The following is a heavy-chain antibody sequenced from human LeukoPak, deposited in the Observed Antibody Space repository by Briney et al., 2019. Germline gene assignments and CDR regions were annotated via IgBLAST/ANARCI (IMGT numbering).Heavy chain of an antibody. V-gene: IGHV3-30*02. Sequence: GGSLRLPCAASGFTFSSYGMHWVRQAPGKGLEWVAFIRYDGSNKYYADSVKGRFTISRDNSKNTLYLQMNSLRAEDTAVYYCAKDVSFSGDFDYWGQGTLVTVSS. CDR1: GFTFSSYG. CDR2: IRYDGSNK. J-gene: IGHJ4*02. CDR3: AKDVSFSGDFDY. D-gene: IGHD2/OR15-2a*01.